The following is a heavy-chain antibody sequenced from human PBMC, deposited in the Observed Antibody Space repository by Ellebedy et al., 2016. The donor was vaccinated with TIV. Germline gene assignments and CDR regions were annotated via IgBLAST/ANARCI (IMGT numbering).Heavy chain of an antibody. D-gene: IGHD6-13*01. V-gene: IGHV1-2*02. J-gene: IGHJ6*02. Sequence: ASVKVSCKASGYTFTAYYMHWVRQAPGQGLEWMGWIHPDSGGTNFAQKFQGRVTMTRDTSVNTAYMELSRLESDDTAVYHCARVRRGSSGMDVWGQGTTVTVS. CDR2: IHPDSGGT. CDR3: ARVRRGSSGMDV. CDR1: GYTFTAYY.